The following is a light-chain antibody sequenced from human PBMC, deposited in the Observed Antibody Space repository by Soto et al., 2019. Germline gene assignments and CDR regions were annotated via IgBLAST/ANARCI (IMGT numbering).Light chain of an antibody. J-gene: IGLJ2*01. CDR1: SSNIGAGFD. CDR3: QSYDSSLSGYVV. Sequence: QSVLTQPPSESRAPGQRVTISCTGSSSNIGAGFDVHWYQQLPGTAPKLLIYGNSNRPSGVPDRFSASKSGTSASLAITGLQAEDEADDHCQSYDSSLSGYVVFGGGTKLTLL. V-gene: IGLV1-40*01. CDR2: GNS.